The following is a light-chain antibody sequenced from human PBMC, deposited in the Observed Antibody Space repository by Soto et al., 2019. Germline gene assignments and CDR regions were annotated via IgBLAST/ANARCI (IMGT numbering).Light chain of an antibody. V-gene: IGKV2D-29*02. CDR2: EVS. CDR3: MQSTQLPPT. CDR1: RSLLHITGETF. J-gene: IGKJ5*01. Sequence: DVVMTQPPLSLSVAPGQPASISCKSSRSLLHITGETFLFWYLQKPGQSPQPLIYEVSTRVSGVPDRFSGSGSGTDFTLEISRVETDDVGIYYCMQSTQLPPTFGQGTRLEIK.